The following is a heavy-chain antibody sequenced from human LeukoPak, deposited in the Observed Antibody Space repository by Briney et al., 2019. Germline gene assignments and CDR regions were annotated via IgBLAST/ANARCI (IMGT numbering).Heavy chain of an antibody. CDR2: LSGSGAST. Sequence: GGSLRLSCAASGFTFSSYAMSWVRQAPGKGLEWVSTLSGSGASTSYADSVKGRFTISRDNSKNTLYLQMNSLRAEDTARYYCAKQKGYCSGGSCYYSDYWGQGTLVTISS. CDR1: GFTFSSYA. J-gene: IGHJ4*02. D-gene: IGHD2-15*01. CDR3: AKQKGYCSGGSCYYSDY. V-gene: IGHV3-23*01.